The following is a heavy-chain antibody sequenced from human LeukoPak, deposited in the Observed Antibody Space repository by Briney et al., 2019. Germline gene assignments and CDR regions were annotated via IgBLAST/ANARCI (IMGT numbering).Heavy chain of an antibody. CDR2: ISGSGGST. CDR1: GFTFSSYD. D-gene: IGHD6-13*01. Sequence: GGSLRLSCAASGFTFSSYDMSWVRQAPGKGLEWVSAISGSGGSTYYADSVKGRFTISRDNSKNTLYLQMNSLRAEDTAVYYCAKDPGHSSSWENYFDYWGQGTLVTVSS. J-gene: IGHJ4*02. CDR3: AKDPGHSSSWENYFDY. V-gene: IGHV3-23*01.